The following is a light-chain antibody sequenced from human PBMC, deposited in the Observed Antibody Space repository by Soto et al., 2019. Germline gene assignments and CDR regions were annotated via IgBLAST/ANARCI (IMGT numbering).Light chain of an antibody. CDR2: EVS. J-gene: IGLJ1*01. CDR1: SSDVGVYNY. Sequence: EPASLSGSPGQSITISCTGTSSDVGVYNYVSWYQQHPGKAPKLMIYEVSNRPSGVSNRFSGSKSGNTASLTISGLQAEDEADYYCSSYTSSSTPLVFGTGTKVTV. V-gene: IGLV2-14*01. CDR3: SSYTSSSTPLV.